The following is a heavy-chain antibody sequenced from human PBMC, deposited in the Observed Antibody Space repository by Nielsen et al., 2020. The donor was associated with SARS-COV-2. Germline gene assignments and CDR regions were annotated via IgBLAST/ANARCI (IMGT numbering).Heavy chain of an antibody. J-gene: IGHJ4*02. D-gene: IGHD4-23*01. Sequence: GGSLRLSCVASGFTFSGSAMHWVRQASGQGLEWLGRIRSYANEYATAYAASVKGKFTISRDDSKNTAYLQMNSLKTEDTAVYYCSSPTVAYWGQGTLVTVSS. CDR3: SSPTVAY. V-gene: IGHV3-73*01. CDR1: GFTFSGSA. CDR2: IRSYANEYAT.